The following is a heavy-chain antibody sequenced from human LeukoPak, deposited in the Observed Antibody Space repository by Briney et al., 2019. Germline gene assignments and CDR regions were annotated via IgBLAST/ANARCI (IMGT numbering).Heavy chain of an antibody. CDR3: ARDVGGITMIGGYFDY. J-gene: IGHJ4*02. CDR2: IYYSGST. V-gene: IGHV4-59*01. Sequence: PSETLSLTCTVSGGSISSYYWSWIRQPPGKGLEWIGYIYYSGSTNYNPSLKSRVTISVDTSKNQFSLKLGSVTAADTAVYYCARDVGGITMIGGYFDYWGQGTLVTVSS. CDR1: GGSISSYY. D-gene: IGHD3-22*01.